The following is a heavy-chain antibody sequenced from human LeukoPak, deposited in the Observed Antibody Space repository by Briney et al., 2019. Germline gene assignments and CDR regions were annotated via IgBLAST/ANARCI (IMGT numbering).Heavy chain of an antibody. CDR2: IKQDGSEK. V-gene: IGHV3-7*01. CDR1: GFTFTSYS. CDR3: ARDRTYPHPEAFDI. Sequence: PGGSLRLSCAASGFTFTSYSMNWVRQAPGKGLEWVANIKQDGSEKYYVDSVKGRFTISRDNAKNSLYLQMNSLRAEDTAVYYCARDRTYPHPEAFDIWGQGTMVTVSS. D-gene: IGHD1-14*01. J-gene: IGHJ3*02.